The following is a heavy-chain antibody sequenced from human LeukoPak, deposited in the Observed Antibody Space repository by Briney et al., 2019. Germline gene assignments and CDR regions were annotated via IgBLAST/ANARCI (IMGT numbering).Heavy chain of an antibody. J-gene: IGHJ4*02. CDR3: ARNENSGWGYSDY. D-gene: IGHD5-12*01. CDR1: RFTFNSYA. V-gene: IGHV3-23*01. CDR2: IGGSNGIT. Sequence: PGGSLRLSCAASRFTFNSYAMSWVRQAPGKGLEWVSVIGGSNGITFYVGSVKGRFTISRDNSKDTLYLQMNSLRAEDTAVYYCARNENSGWGYSDYWGQGTLVTVSS.